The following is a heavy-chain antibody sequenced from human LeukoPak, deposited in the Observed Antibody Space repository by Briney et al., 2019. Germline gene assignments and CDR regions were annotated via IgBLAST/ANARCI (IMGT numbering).Heavy chain of an antibody. V-gene: IGHV3-48*01. D-gene: IGHD1-14*01. CDR2: ISSSSSTI. Sequence: GGSLRLSCAASGFTFSSYSMNWVRQAPGKGLEWVSYISSSSSTIYYAGSAKGRFTISRDNSKNTLYLQMNSLRAEDTAVYYCARDGEDRDYYMDVWGKGTTVTVSS. J-gene: IGHJ6*03. CDR1: GFTFSSYS. CDR3: ARDGEDRDYYMDV.